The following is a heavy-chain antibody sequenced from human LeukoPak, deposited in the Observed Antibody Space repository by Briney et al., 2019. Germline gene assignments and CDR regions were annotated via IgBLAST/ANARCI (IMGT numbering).Heavy chain of an antibody. Sequence: GGSLRLSCAASGFTVSSNYMSWVRQAPGKGLEWVSGINNSGGSTYYADSVKGRFTISRDNSKNTLYLQMNSLRDEDTAVYYCAKASGYCSSTTSCYLYFDYWGQGTLVTVSS. CDR2: INNSGGST. J-gene: IGHJ4*02. D-gene: IGHD2-2*01. CDR1: GFTVSSNY. CDR3: AKASGYCSSTTSCYLYFDY. V-gene: IGHV3-23*01.